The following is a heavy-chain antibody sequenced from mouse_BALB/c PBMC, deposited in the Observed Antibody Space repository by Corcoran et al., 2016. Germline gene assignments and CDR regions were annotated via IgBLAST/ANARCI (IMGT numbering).Heavy chain of an antibody. CDR2: ILPGSGYT. J-gene: IGHJ1*01. Sequence: QVQLQQSGAELMRPGASVMLSCKATGYTFTNYWIEWVKQRPGHGLEWIGEILPGSGYTNYNEKFKGKATITADTSSNTVYIQLSSLTSEDSAVHYCAKNGDWFFDVWGAGTTVTVSS. CDR1: GYTFTNYW. CDR3: AKNGDWFFDV. V-gene: IGHV1-9*01.